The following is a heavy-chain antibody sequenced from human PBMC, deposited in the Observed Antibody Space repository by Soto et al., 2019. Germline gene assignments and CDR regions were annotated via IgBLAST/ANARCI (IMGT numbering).Heavy chain of an antibody. CDR1: GGTFSSYA. D-gene: IGHD2-21*02. Sequence: ASVKFSCKASGGTFSSYAISWVRQAPGQGLEWMGGIIPIFGTANYAQKFQGRVTITADESTSTAYMELSSLRSEDTAVYYCARYPVVTAIGDAFDIWGQGTMVTVSS. CDR3: ARYPVVTAIGDAFDI. J-gene: IGHJ3*02. V-gene: IGHV1-69*13. CDR2: IIPIFGTA.